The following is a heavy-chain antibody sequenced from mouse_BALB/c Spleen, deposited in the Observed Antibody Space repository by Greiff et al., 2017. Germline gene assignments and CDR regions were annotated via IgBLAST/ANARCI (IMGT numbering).Heavy chain of an antibody. CDR1: GYSFTSYW. V-gene: IGHV1-4*01. CDR3: ATSTMITTGYFDY. CDR2: INPSTGYT. Sequence: QVQLQQPGAELVRPGASVKLSCKASGYSFTSYWMHWVKQRPGQGLEWIGYINPSTGYTEYNQKFKDKATLTADKSSSTAYMQLSSLTSEDSAVYYCATSTMITTGYFDYWGQGTTLTVSS. J-gene: IGHJ2*01. D-gene: IGHD2-4*01.